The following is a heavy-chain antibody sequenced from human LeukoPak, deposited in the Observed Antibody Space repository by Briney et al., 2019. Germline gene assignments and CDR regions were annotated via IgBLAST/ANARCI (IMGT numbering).Heavy chain of an antibody. V-gene: IGHV3-74*01. CDR3: TRESLDYGSGSSDY. CDR2: INTDGSRI. J-gene: IGHJ4*02. CDR1: GFIFGNYW. D-gene: IGHD3-10*01. Sequence: GGSLRLSCAASGFIFGNYWMQWVGQAPGKGLVWVSRINTDGSRINYADSVKGRFTVSRDNAKNTLYLQMNSLRAEDTAVYHCTRESLDYGSGSSDYWGQGTLVTVSS.